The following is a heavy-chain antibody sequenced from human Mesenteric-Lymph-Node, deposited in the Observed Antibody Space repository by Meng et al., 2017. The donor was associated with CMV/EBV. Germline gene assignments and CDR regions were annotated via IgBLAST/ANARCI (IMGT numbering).Heavy chain of an antibody. CDR3: TTDCPSTSCYSYYYYGMDV. CDR2: IYRGGSST. V-gene: IGHV3-23*03. J-gene: IGHJ6*02. D-gene: IGHD2-2*01. CDR1: GFTFSSYA. Sequence: GGSLRLSCAASGFTFSSYAMSWVRQAPGKGLEWVSVIYRGGSSTYYADSVKGRFTISRDNSKNTLYLQMNSLRAEDTAVYYCTTDCPSTSCYSYYYYGMDVWGQGTTVTVSS.